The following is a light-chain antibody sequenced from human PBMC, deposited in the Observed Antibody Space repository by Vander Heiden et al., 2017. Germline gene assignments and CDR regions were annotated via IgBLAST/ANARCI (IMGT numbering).Light chain of an antibody. Sequence: DIVMTQSPDSLAVSLGERATINCKSSQSVLYSSKNKDCLAWYQQRPGQPPRLLIYWASTRESGVPDRFSGSGSGTDFTLTISSLQAEDVATYYCQQYDNNPHTFGGGTTLEIK. CDR1: QSVLYSSKNKDC. CDR3: QQYDNNPHT. CDR2: WAS. J-gene: IGKJ4*01. V-gene: IGKV4-1*01.